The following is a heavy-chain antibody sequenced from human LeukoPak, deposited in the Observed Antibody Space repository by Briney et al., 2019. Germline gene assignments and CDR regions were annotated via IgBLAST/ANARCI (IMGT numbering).Heavy chain of an antibody. CDR3: ARHSSSWYWFDP. V-gene: IGHV4-31*03. D-gene: IGHD6-13*01. CDR1: GGSISSGGYY. CDR2: IYYSGST. Sequence: SQTLSLTCTVSGGSISSGGYYWRWIRQHPGGGLEWIGYIYYSGSTYYNPSLKSRVTISVDTSKNQFSLKLSSVTAADTAVYYCARHSSSWYWFDPWGQGTLVTVSS. J-gene: IGHJ5*02.